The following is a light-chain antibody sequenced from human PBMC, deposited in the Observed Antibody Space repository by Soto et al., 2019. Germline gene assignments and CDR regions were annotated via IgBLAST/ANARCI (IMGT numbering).Light chain of an antibody. CDR2: GAS. CDR3: QQYGNSPLP. CDR1: QSVSSSY. V-gene: IGKV3-20*01. Sequence: IVLTQSPGTLSLSPGERATLSCRASQSVSSSYLAWYQQKPGQAPRLLIYGASSRATGIPDRFSGSGSGTDFTLTISRLEPEYFAVYYCQQYGNSPLPFGGGTKVDIK. J-gene: IGKJ4*01.